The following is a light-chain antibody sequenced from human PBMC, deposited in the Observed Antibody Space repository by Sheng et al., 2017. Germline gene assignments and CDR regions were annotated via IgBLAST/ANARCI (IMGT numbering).Light chain of an antibody. Sequence: IQMTQSPSTLSASVGDRVTITCRASQSVSTWLAWYQQKPGKAPKLLIYKASNLASGVPSRFSGSGSGTEFTLTISSLQPDDSATYYCQQYNLYRTFGQGTKV. V-gene: IGKV1-5*03. CDR3: QQYNLYRT. CDR1: QSVSTW. J-gene: IGKJ1*01. CDR2: KAS.